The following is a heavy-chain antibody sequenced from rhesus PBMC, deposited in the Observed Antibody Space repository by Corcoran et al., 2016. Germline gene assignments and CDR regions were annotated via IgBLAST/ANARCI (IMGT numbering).Heavy chain of an antibody. CDR1: GFPFSSSW. J-gene: IGHJ4*01. CDR2: INNGGGNT. CDR3: TKENTWAVDF. D-gene: IGHD1-38*01. Sequence: EVQLVESGVGLATPGGFLRLSCASSGFPFSSSWMNWVRQTPGKGLEWIADINNGGGNTYYADSVKGRFTISRDNSKNTLSLQMNSLRAEDTAVYYCTKENTWAVDFWGQGVLVTVSS. V-gene: IGHV3S42*01.